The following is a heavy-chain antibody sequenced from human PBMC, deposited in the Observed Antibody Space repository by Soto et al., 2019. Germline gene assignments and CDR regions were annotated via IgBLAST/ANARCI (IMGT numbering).Heavy chain of an antibody. J-gene: IGHJ4*02. V-gene: IGHV3-11*05. Sequence: QVQLVESGGGLVKPGGSLRLSCAASGFTFSDYYMSWIRQAPGKGLEWVSYISSSSSYTNYADSVKGRFTISRDNAKNSLYLQMNSLRAEDTAVYYCARDHSIGRPYYFDYWGQGTLVTVSS. CDR3: ARDHSIGRPYYFDY. D-gene: IGHD3-3*02. CDR2: ISSSSSYT. CDR1: GFTFSDYY.